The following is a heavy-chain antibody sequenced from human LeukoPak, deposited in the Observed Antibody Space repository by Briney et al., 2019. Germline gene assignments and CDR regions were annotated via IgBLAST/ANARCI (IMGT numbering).Heavy chain of an antibody. J-gene: IGHJ4*02. D-gene: IGHD6-13*01. CDR2: IYYSGST. CDR1: GFTVSSNY. Sequence: LRLSCAASGFTVSSNYMSWVRQHPGKGLEWIGYIYYSGSTYYNPSLKSRVTISVDTSKKQFSLKLSSVTAADTAVYYCARRFSSYQFDYWGQGTLVTVSS. V-gene: IGHV4-31*02. CDR3: ARRFSSYQFDY.